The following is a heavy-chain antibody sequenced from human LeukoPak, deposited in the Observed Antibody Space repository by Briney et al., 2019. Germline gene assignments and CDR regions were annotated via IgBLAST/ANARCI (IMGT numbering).Heavy chain of an antibody. CDR2: IKKDGSER. Sequence: GGSLRLSCAASGFTFSDYFMTSIRQAPGKGLEWVANIKKDGSERYYVDSVKGRFTISRDNTKKSLYLQMNTLRAEDTAVYYCARDLAGPPQEAFDIWGQGTMVTVSS. CDR1: GFTFSDYF. CDR3: ARDLAGPPQEAFDI. J-gene: IGHJ3*02. V-gene: IGHV3-7*01.